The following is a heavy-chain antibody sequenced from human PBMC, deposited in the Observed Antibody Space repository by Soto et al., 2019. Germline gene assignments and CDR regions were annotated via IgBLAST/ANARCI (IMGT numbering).Heavy chain of an antibody. CDR2: IRSKADGGTT. D-gene: IGHD3-3*01. CDR3: TTETQNYDFWSGYYFYYFEY. Sequence: PGGSLRLSCADSGFTLHNAWMSWVRQAPGKGLEWVGRIRSKADGGTTDYAAPVKGRFTTSRDDSKNTLYLQMNCLKTEDTAVYYCTTETQNYDFWSGYYFYYFEYWGQGTLVTVSS. CDR1: GFTLHNAW. V-gene: IGHV3-15*01. J-gene: IGHJ4*02.